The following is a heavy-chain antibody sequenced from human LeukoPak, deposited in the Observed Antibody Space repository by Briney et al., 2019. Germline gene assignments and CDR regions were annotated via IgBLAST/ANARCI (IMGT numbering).Heavy chain of an antibody. CDR3: SRRFDC. CDR2: IDGSGDTI. CDR1: GFTFSDYS. J-gene: IGHJ4*02. Sequence: GGSLRLSCAASGFTFSDYSMNWVRQAPGKGLEWVSYIDGSGDTIYYADSVKGRFTISRDNAKNSLDLQMNSLRDEGTAVYYCSRRFDCWGQGTLVTVSS. V-gene: IGHV3-48*02.